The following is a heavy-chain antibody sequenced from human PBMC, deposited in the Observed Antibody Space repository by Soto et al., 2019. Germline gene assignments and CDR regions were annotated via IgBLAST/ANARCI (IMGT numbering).Heavy chain of an antibody. J-gene: IGHJ4*02. CDR2: INAGNGNT. D-gene: IGHD1-20*01. CDR3: ARGITLPTPLDY. Sequence: ASVKVSCKASGYTFTSYAMHWVRQAPGQRLEWMGWINAGNGNTKYSQKFQGRVTFTRDTSASTAYMELSSLRSEDTAVYYCARGITLPTPLDYWGQGTLVTVSS. CDR1: GYTFTSYA. V-gene: IGHV1-3*01.